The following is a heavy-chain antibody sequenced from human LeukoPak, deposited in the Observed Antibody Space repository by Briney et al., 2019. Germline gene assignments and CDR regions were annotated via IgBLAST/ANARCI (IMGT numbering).Heavy chain of an antibody. Sequence: GASVKISCKASGYTFTDYYMHWVQQAPGKGLEWMGRVDPEDGETIYAEKFQGRVTITADTSTDTAYMELSSLRSEDTAVYYCASELELRAFDIWGQGTMVTDSS. CDR2: VDPEDGET. V-gene: IGHV1-69-2*01. D-gene: IGHD1-7*01. CDR3: ASELELRAFDI. CDR1: GYTFTDYY. J-gene: IGHJ3*02.